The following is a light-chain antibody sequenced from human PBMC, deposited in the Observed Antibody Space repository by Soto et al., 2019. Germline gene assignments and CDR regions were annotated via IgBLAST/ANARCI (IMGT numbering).Light chain of an antibody. V-gene: IGLV2-8*01. Sequence: QSALTQPPSASGSPGQSVTISCTGTSSDVGAYKYVSWYQQYPGKAPKLMIYEVTKRPSGVPDRFSGSKSGNTASLTVSGLQGEDEADYYCTSYVGNAIWVFGGGTKLTVL. CDR3: TSYVGNAIWV. CDR2: EVT. CDR1: SSDVGAYKY. J-gene: IGLJ3*02.